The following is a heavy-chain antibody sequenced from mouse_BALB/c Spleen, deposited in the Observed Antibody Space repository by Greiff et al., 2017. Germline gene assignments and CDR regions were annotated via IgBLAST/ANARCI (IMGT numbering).Heavy chain of an antibody. CDR2: IDPETGGT. CDR1: GYTFTDYE. J-gene: IGHJ1*01. Sequence: VKLQESGAELVRPGASVTLSCKASGYTFTDYEMHWVKQTPVHGLEWIGAIDPETGGTAYNQKFKGKATLTADKSSSTAYMELRSLTSEDSAVYYCTRFGYWYFDVWGAGTTVTVSS. V-gene: IGHV1-15*01. CDR3: TRFGYWYFDV.